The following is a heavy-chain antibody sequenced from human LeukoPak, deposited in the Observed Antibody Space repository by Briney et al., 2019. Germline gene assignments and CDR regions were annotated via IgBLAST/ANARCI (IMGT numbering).Heavy chain of an antibody. V-gene: IGHV1-69*05. CDR3: ARDHGIAAAGKETYYYYYYYMDV. D-gene: IGHD6-13*01. CDR2: IIPIFGTA. J-gene: IGHJ6*03. Sequence: ASVKVSCKASGGTFSSYAISWVRQAPGQGLEWMGGIIPIFGTANYAQKFQGRVTITTDESTSTAYMELSSLRSDDTAVYYCARDHGIAAAGKETYYYYYYYMDVWGKGTTVTVSS. CDR1: GGTFSSYA.